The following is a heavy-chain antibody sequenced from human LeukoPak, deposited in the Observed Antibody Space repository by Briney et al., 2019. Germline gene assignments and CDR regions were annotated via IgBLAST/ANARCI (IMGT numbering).Heavy chain of an antibody. CDR2: IYYSGST. J-gene: IGHJ4*02. D-gene: IGHD3-22*01. V-gene: IGHV4-31*03. CDR3: ARELRSSGFDY. Sequence: SETLSLTCTVSGGSISSGGYHWSWIRQHPGKGLEWIGYIYYSGSTYYNPSLKSRVTISVDTSKNQFSLKLSSVTAADTAVYYCARELRSSGFDYWGQGTLVTVSS. CDR1: GGSISSGGYH.